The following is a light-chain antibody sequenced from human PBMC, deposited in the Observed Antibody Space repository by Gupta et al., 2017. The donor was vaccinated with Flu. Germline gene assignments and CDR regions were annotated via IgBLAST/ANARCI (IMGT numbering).Light chain of an antibody. CDR1: SSDIGGYSS. CDR3: SSFTSNNIHVV. CDR2: EVS. J-gene: IGLJ2*01. V-gene: IGLV2-14*01. Sequence: QSALTQPAPVSGSPGQSIDISCTGTSSDIGGYSSVSWYQLRPGKVPKLILFEVSNRPSGISHRFSGSKSGNTASLTISGLQTGDEGLYYCSSFTSNNIHVVFGGGTNVTVL.